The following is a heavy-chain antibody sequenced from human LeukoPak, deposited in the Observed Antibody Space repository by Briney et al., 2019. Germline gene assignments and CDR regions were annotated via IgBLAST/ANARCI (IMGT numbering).Heavy chain of an antibody. CDR2: IIPIFGTA. CDR1: GGTFSSYA. J-gene: IGHJ2*01. D-gene: IGHD2-15*01. V-gene: IGHV1-69*05. CDR3: ARAGDIVVVVAATLPHVDWYFDL. Sequence: ASVKVSCKASGGTFSSYAISWVRQAPGQGLEWMGGIIPIFGTANYAQKFQGRVTITTDESTSIAYMELSSLRSEDTAVYYCARAGDIVVVVAATLPHVDWYFDLWGRGTLVTVSS.